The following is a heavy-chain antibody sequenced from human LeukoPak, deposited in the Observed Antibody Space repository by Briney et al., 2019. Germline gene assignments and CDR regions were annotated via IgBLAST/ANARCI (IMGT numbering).Heavy chain of an antibody. Sequence: GGSLRLSCAASGFTFSDYYMSWIRQAPGKGLKWVSYISSSSSYTNYADSVKGRFTISRDNAKNSLYLQMNSLRAEDTAVYYCARSSSWYLFDYWGQGTLVTVSS. CDR1: GFTFSDYY. CDR3: ARSSSWYLFDY. V-gene: IGHV3-11*03. CDR2: ISSSSSYT. J-gene: IGHJ4*02. D-gene: IGHD6-13*01.